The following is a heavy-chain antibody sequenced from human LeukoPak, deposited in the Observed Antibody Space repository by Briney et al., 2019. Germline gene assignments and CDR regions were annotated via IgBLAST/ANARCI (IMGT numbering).Heavy chain of an antibody. D-gene: IGHD3-22*01. CDR1: GYRFTNYW. Sequence: GESLKISCKGSGYRFTNYWIGWVRQMPGKGLDWMGIIYPGDSDTRYSPSFQGQVTISADKSISTAYLQWSNLKASDTAMYYCARGKGDYYYDNSGYYPFDQWGQGTLVTVSS. V-gene: IGHV5-51*01. J-gene: IGHJ4*02. CDR3: ARGKGDYYYDNSGYYPFDQ. CDR2: IYPGDSDT.